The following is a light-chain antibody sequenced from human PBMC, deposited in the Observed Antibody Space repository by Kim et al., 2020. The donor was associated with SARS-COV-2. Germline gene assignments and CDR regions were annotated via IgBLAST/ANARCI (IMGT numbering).Light chain of an antibody. Sequence: ALGQTVRITCQGDSLRSYYASWYQQKPGQAPVLVIYGKNNRPSGIPDRFSGSSSGNTASLTITGAQAEDEADDYCNSRDSSGNHYVFGTGTKVTVL. CDR1: SLRSYY. V-gene: IGLV3-19*01. CDR3: NSRDSSGNHYV. J-gene: IGLJ1*01. CDR2: GKN.